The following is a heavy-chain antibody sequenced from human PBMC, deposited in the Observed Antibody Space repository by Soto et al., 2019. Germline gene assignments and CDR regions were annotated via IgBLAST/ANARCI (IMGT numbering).Heavy chain of an antibody. CDR2: ISSSSTYI. CDR3: ASQTSGYYYYGMDV. Sequence: EVQLVESGGGLVKPGGSLRLSCAASGFTFSSYSMNWVRQAPGKGLEWVSSISSSSTYIYYADSVQGRFTISRDNAKNSLSLQMNSLSAEDTAVYYCASQTSGYYYYGMDVWGQGTTVTVSS. J-gene: IGHJ6*02. CDR1: GFTFSSYS. V-gene: IGHV3-21*01.